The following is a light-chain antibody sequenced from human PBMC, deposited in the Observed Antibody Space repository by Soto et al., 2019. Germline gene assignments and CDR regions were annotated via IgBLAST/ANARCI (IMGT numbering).Light chain of an antibody. Sequence: IQLTQSPSSLSASVGDRVTITCRASQGVSIYLAWYQQKLGKAPKVLISGASTLQAGVPSRFIGSGSGQDFTLTISRLQPEDFATYYCQHLYSDPRTGTFGQGTKVEMK. CDR2: GAS. V-gene: IGKV1-9*01. CDR1: QGVSIY. J-gene: IGKJ1*01. CDR3: QHLYSDPRTGT.